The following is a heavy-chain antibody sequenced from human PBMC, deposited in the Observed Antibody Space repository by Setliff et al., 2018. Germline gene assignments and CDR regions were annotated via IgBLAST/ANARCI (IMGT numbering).Heavy chain of an antibody. CDR2: IYTSGST. V-gene: IGHV4-4*07. J-gene: IGHJ2*01. D-gene: IGHD6-19*01. Sequence: SETLSLTCTVSGGSISSYYWSWIRQPAGKGLEWIGRIYTSGSTNYNPSLKSRVTISVDKSKNQFSLKLSSVTAADTAVYYCARDGWGLPSVPDYWYFDLWGRGTLVTVSS. CDR1: GGSISSYY. CDR3: ARDGWGLPSVPDYWYFDL.